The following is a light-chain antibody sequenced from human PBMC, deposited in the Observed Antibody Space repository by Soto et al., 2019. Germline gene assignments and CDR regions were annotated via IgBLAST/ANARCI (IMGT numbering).Light chain of an antibody. Sequence: DIQMTQSPSSLPASFADRVTIPCRASQTVSIYLNWYRQKPGKAPELLIFAASDLQSGVPSRFSGSGSGTDFTLTISSLQPEDFATYYCQQTYSSPQTFGQGTKVDI. CDR1: QTVSIY. CDR2: AAS. V-gene: IGKV1-39*01. CDR3: QQTYSSPQT. J-gene: IGKJ1*01.